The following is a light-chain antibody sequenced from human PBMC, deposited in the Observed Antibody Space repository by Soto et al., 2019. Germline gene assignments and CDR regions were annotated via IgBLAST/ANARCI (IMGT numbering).Light chain of an antibody. V-gene: IGKV3-11*01. CDR1: QSVSSY. CDR3: QPPRTWPPPCT. Sequence: ESVFTQCPSTLALSPGERATLSCRASQSVSSYLAWYQQKPGQAPRLLIYDASNRATGIPARLSGSGSGTDFTLTISSLEPEDFVVYNCQPPRTWPPPCTSGHGTQVDSK. CDR2: DAS. J-gene: IGKJ1*01.